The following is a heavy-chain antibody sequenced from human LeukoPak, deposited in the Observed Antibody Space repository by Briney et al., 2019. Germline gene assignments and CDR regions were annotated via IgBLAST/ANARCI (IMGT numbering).Heavy chain of an antibody. CDR1: GFAFHNYA. CDR3: AKDTGGNGAYFYAMDV. D-gene: IGHD4-23*01. J-gene: IGHJ6*02. Sequence: GGSLRLSCVVSGFAFHNYAMHWVRRPPGKGLEWVSAINWSSDTKAYADSVEGRFTISRDRARNSLYLQMDSLRPEDTALYYCAKDTGGNGAYFYAMDVWGQGTSVTVSS. V-gene: IGHV3-9*01. CDR2: INWSSDTK.